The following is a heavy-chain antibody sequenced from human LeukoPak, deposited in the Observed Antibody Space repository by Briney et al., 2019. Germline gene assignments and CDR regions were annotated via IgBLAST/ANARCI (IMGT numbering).Heavy chain of an antibody. CDR2: ISAYNGNT. J-gene: IGHJ4*02. V-gene: IGHV1-18*01. Sequence: ASVKVSCKASGYTFSSYGISWVRQAPGQGLEWMGWISAYNGNTNYRQKLQGRVTMTTDTFTGTAYMDLRSLRSDDTAIYYCARDSPDGSGTYYNDSPDYWGQGTLVAVSS. CDR1: GYTFSSYG. CDR3: ARDSPDGSGTYYNDSPDY. D-gene: IGHD3-10*01.